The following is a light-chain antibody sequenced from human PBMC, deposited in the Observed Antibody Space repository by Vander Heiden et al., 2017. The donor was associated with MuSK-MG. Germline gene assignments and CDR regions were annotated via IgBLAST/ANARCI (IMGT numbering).Light chain of an antibody. Sequence: DIQMAQAPSSLSASVGDRVTTPLRSRQCISNYLAWFRQKSGKAPKSLIYAASSWQSGVPAKFSGSGSGTDFTLTISSLEPEDFATYYCQQYESYPFTFGAGTKVEIK. CDR2: AAS. J-gene: IGKJ3*01. CDR1: QCISNY. CDR3: QQYESYPFT. V-gene: IGKV1-16*02.